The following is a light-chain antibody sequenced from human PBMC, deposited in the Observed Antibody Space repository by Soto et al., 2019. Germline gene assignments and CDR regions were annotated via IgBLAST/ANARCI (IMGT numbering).Light chain of an antibody. CDR1: QGISSY. Sequence: AIRMTQSPSSFSASTGDRVTITCRASQGISSYLAWYQQKPGKATKLLIYAASTLQSGVPSRFSGSGSGTDFTLTISCLQSEDFATYYGQQYYSYPRTFGQGTKVESK. J-gene: IGKJ1*01. CDR3: QQYYSYPRT. V-gene: IGKV1-8*01. CDR2: AAS.